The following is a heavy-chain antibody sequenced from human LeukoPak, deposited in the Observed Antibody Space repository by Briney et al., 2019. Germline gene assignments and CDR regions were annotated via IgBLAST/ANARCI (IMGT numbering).Heavy chain of an antibody. CDR3: ARVRMAAGTLYYFDY. CDR1: GGSISSSNW. D-gene: IGHD6-13*01. CDR2: IYHGGST. V-gene: IGHV4-4*02. J-gene: IGHJ4*02. Sequence: SETLSLTCAVSGGSISSSNWWSWVRQPPGKGLEWIGEIYHGGSTNYNPSLKSRVTISVDKSKNQFSLKLSSVTAADTAVYYCARVRMAAGTLYYFDYWGQGTLVTVSS.